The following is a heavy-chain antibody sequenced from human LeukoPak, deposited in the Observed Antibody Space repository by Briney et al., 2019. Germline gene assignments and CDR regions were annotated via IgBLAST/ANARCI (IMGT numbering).Heavy chain of an antibody. D-gene: IGHD2-15*01. Sequence: GGSLRLSCAGSGFTFSSYGMSWVRQTPGKGLEWVSAISGSGVSTYYVDSVKGRFTISRDNSKNTLVLQMNSLRAEGTAVYYCAKAPVTTCSGAYCYPFDYWGQGTLVTVSS. CDR2: ISGSGVST. CDR3: AKAPVTTCSGAYCYPFDY. J-gene: IGHJ4*02. V-gene: IGHV3-23*01. CDR1: GFTFSSYG.